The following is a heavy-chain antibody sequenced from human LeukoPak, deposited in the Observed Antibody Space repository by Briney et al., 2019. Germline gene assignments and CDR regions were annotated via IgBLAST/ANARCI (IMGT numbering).Heavy chain of an antibody. V-gene: IGHV1-3*01. D-gene: IGHD6-19*01. J-gene: IGHJ4*02. CDR3: AREGSRQWLVLFGY. CDR2: IDAGNGNT. CDR1: GYTFTSYA. Sequence: GASVKVSCKASGYTFTSYAMHWVRQAPGQRLEWMGWIDAGNGNTKYSQKFQGRVTITRDTSASTAYMELSSMRSEDTAVYYCAREGSRQWLVLFGYWGQGTLVTVSS.